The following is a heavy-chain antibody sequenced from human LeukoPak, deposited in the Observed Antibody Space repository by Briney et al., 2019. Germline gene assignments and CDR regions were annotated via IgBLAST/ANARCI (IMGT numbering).Heavy chain of an antibody. CDR2: INPNSGGT. J-gene: IGHJ3*02. CDR1: GYTFTGYY. CDR3: ARDDGKYSSSPGRGAFDI. V-gene: IGHV1-2*02. D-gene: IGHD6-6*01. Sequence: GASVKVSCKASGYTFTGYYMHWVRQAPGQGLEWMGWINPNSGGTNYAQKFQGRVTMTRDTSISTAYMELSRLRSDDTAVYYCARDDGKYSSSPGRGAFDIWGQGTMVTVSS.